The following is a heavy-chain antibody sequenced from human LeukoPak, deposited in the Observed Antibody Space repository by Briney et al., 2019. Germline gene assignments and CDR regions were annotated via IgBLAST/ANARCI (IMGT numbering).Heavy chain of an antibody. CDR2: ISSNGGTT. J-gene: IGHJ4*02. Sequence: GGSLRLSCSASGFTFSSYDMFWVRQAPGKGLEYVSVISSNGGTTYYADSVKGRFTISRDNSKNTLYFQMTSLRPEDTAVYYCVKGGYSSGWFPYSFDYWGQGTLVTVSS. V-gene: IGHV3-64*05. CDR3: VKGGYSSGWFPYSFDY. CDR1: GFTFSSYD. D-gene: IGHD6-19*01.